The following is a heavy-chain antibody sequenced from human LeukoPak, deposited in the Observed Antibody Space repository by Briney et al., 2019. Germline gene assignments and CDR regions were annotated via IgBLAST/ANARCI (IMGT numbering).Heavy chain of an antibody. CDR1: GYTFTSYG. CDR2: ISVYNGNT. Sequence: ASVKVSCKASGYTFTSYGINWVRQAPGQGLEWIGWISVYNGNTNYVQKLQGRVTMTTDTSTSTAYMELRSLRSDDTAVYYCARANEDITGTNFDYWGQGTLVTVSS. D-gene: IGHD1-20*01. J-gene: IGHJ4*02. V-gene: IGHV1-18*01. CDR3: ARANEDITGTNFDY.